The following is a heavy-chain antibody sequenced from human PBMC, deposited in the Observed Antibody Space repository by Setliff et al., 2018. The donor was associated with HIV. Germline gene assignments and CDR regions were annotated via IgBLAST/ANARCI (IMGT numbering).Heavy chain of an antibody. V-gene: IGHV3-53*01. D-gene: IGHD2-2*01. J-gene: IGHJ4*02. CDR1: GGSISSNW. CDR2: IYSDDYT. CDR3: ARALPAAAHTAFDY. Sequence: HPSETLSLTCTVSGGSISSNWWSWVRQAPGKGLEWVSIIYSDDYTKYADSLKGRFTISRDTSKNTLYLQMSSLRAEDTAVYYCARALPAAAHTAFDYWGQGTLVTVSS.